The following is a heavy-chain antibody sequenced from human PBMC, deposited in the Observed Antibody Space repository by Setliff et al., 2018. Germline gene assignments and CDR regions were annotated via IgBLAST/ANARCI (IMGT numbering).Heavy chain of an antibody. V-gene: IGHV4-34*01. CDR1: GGSFSDYW. Sequence: PSETLSLTCAVYGGSFSDYWWSWIRQLPGKGLEWIAEIHHSGSTNFHPSLKSRVAISVDPSKNQFYLNLRSVTAADTAGYFCARGTKTMVINYWYFDVWGRGTPVTVSS. J-gene: IGHJ2*01. CDR3: ARGTKTMVINYWYFDV. D-gene: IGHD4-17*01. CDR2: IHHSGST.